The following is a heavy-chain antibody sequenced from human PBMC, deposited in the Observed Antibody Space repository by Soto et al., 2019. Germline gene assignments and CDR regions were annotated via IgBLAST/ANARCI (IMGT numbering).Heavy chain of an antibody. CDR3: ARAGGYCSSTSCYTWYFDL. CDR2: IIPIFGTA. J-gene: IGHJ2*01. V-gene: IGHV1-69*13. CDR1: GGTFSSYA. Sequence: SVKVSCKASGGTFSSYAISWVRQAPGQGLEWMGGIIPIFGTANYAQKFQGRVTITADESTSTAYMELSSLRSEDTAAYYCARAGGYCSSTSCYTWYFDLWGRGTLVTVSS. D-gene: IGHD2-2*02.